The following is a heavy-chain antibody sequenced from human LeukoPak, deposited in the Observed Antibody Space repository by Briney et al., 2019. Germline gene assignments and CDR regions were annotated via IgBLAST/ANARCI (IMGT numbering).Heavy chain of an antibody. V-gene: IGHV3-7*04. CDR3: ARDRWGLLGGDF. CDR1: GFSFSTYW. J-gene: IGHJ4*02. D-gene: IGHD2-8*01. Sequence: GSLRLSCAASGFSFSTYWMSWVRQAPGKGLEWVASITQDGSEKYYVDSVKGRFTISRDNAKNSLYLQMNSLRAEDTAVYYCARDRWGLLGGDFWGQGTLVTVSS. CDR2: ITQDGSEK.